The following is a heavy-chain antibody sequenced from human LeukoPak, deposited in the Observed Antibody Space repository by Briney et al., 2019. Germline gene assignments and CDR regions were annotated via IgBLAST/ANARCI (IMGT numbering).Heavy chain of an antibody. D-gene: IGHD3-22*01. CDR2: IYPGDSDT. Sequence: GESLKISCEGSGYSFNNYWIGWVRQMPGKGLEWMGIIYPGDSDTRYSPSFQGQVIISADKSISTAYLQWSSLEASDTAMYYCAREPDTSGYSFDYWGQGTLVTVSS. V-gene: IGHV5-51*01. J-gene: IGHJ4*02. CDR3: AREPDTSGYSFDY. CDR1: GYSFNNYW.